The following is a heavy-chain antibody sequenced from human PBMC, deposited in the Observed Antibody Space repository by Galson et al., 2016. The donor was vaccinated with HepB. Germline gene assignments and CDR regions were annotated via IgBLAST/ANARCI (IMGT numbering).Heavy chain of an antibody. V-gene: IGHV3-30*18. CDR3: AKDSLVYAIDHYYGMDV. J-gene: IGHJ6*02. Sequence: SLRLSCAASGFTFTRYGMHWVRQAPGKGLEWVAVISYVGSNKYYADSVKGRFTISRDNSKNTLDLQMNSLRAEDTAVYYCAKDSLVYAIDHYYGMDVWGQGTTVTVSS. CDR2: ISYVGSNK. D-gene: IGHD2-8*01. CDR1: GFTFTRYG.